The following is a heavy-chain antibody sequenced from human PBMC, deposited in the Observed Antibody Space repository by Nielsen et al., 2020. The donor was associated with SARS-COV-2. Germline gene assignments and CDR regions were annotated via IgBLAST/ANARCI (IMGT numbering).Heavy chain of an antibody. V-gene: IGHV3-23*01. J-gene: IGHJ4*02. CDR3: ANYIVATMVDY. CDR2: ISGSGGST. CDR1: GFTFSSYA. D-gene: IGHD5-12*01. Sequence: GESLKISCAASGFTFSSYAMSWVRQAPGKGLEWVSAISGSGGSTYYADSVKGRFTISRDNSKNTLYLQMNSLRAEDTAVYYCANYIVATMVDYWGQGTLVTASS.